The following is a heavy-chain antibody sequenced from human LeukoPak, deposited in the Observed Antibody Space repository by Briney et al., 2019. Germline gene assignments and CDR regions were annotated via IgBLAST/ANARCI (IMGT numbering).Heavy chain of an antibody. CDR1: GGTFSSYA. J-gene: IGHJ4*02. CDR2: IIPIFGTA. CDR3: ASFVRSSSFPYYFDY. D-gene: IGHD6-6*01. V-gene: IGHV1-69*13. Sequence: SVKVSCKASGGTFSSYAISWVRQAPGQGLEWMGGIIPIFGTANYAQKFQGRVTITADESTSTAYMELSSLRSEDTAVYYCASFVRSSSFPYYFDYWGQGTLVTVSS.